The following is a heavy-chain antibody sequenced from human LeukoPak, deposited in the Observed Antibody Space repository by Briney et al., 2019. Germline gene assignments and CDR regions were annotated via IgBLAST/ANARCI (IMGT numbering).Heavy chain of an antibody. J-gene: IGHJ6*02. CDR2: IWYDGSNK. CDR3: ARDSLGLTMVRGADYYYYGMDV. V-gene: IGHV3-33*01. CDR1: GFTFSSYG. Sequence: PGGSLRLSCAASGFTFSSYGKHWVRQAPGKGLEWVAVIWYDGSNKFYADSVKGRFTISRDNSKNTLYLQMNSLRAEDTAVYYCARDSLGLTMVRGADYYYYGMDVWGQGTTVTVSS. D-gene: IGHD3-10*01.